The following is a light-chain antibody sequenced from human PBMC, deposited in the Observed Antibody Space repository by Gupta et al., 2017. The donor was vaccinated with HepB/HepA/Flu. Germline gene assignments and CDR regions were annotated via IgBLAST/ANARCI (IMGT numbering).Light chain of an antibody. CDR1: QSIGSW. Sequence: DIQMTQSPSTLSASVGDRVTITCRASQSIGSWLAWYQQRPGKAPKLLIYRESSLESGVPSRCSGSGSGTEFTLTISSLQPDDFATYYCQQYDTLWTFGQGTKVEMK. V-gene: IGKV1-5*03. CDR3: QQYDTLWT. J-gene: IGKJ1*01. CDR2: RES.